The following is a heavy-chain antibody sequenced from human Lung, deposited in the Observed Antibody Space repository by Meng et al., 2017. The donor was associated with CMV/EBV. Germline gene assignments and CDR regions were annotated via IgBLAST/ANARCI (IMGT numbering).Heavy chain of an antibody. V-gene: IGHV1-46*01. CDR2: INPSGGST. Sequence: ASVXVSCKASGYTFTSYYMHWVRQAPGQGLEWMGIINPSGGSTSYAQKFQGRVTMTRDTSTSTVYMELSSLRSEDTAVYYCARDRLGVTTVMDVWGQGPTVTVSS. CDR3: ARDRLGVTTVMDV. J-gene: IGHJ6*02. D-gene: IGHD4-11*01. CDR1: GYTFTSYY.